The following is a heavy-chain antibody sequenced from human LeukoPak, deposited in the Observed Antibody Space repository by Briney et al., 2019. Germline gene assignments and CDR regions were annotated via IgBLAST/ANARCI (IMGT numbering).Heavy chain of an antibody. Sequence: GESLKISCKGSGYSFTSYWIGWVRQMPGKGLEWMGIIYPGDSDTRYSPSFQGQVTISADKSISTAYLQWSSLKASDTAMYYCARSPYYYDSSGHPPAYWGQGTLVTVSS. CDR3: ARSPYYYDSSGHPPAY. D-gene: IGHD3-22*01. CDR1: GYSFTSYW. V-gene: IGHV5-51*01. J-gene: IGHJ4*02. CDR2: IYPGDSDT.